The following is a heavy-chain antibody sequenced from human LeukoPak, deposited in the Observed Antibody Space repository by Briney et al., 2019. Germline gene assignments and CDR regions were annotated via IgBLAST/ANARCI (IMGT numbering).Heavy chain of an antibody. V-gene: IGHV3-21*01. J-gene: IGHJ3*02. CDR2: ISSSSSYI. CDR1: GFTFSSYS. CDR3: AREARPDDAFDI. D-gene: IGHD1-14*01. Sequence: PGGSLRLSCAASGFTFSSYSMNWVRQAPGKGLEWVSSISSSSSYIYYADSVKGRFTISSDNAKNSLYLQMNSLRAEDTAVYYCAREARPDDAFDIWGQGTMVTVSS.